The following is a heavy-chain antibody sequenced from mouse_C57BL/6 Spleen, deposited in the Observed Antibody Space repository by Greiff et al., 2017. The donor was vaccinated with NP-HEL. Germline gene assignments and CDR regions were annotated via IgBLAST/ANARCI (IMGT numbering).Heavy chain of an antibody. CDR2: ISSGSSTI. D-gene: IGHD1-1*01. CDR1: GFTFSDYG. J-gene: IGHJ3*01. V-gene: IGHV5-17*01. CDR3: ARQDYGRGFAY. Sequence: EVMLVESGGGLVKPGGSLKLSCAASGFTFSDYGMHWVRQAPEKGLEWVAYISSGSSTIYYADTVKGRFTISRDNAKNTLFLQVTSLRSEDTAMYYCARQDYGRGFAYWGQGTLVTVSA.